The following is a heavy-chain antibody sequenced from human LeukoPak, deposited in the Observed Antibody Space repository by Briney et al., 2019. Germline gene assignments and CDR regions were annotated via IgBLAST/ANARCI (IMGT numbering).Heavy chain of an antibody. D-gene: IGHD3-10*01. CDR3: ARAPRNVLLWFGELDLPRAHFDY. Sequence: GASVKVSCKASGYTFTSYDINWVRQATGQGLERMGWMNPNSGNTGYAQKFQGRVTMTRNTSISTAYMELSSPRSEDTAVYYCARAPRNVLLWFGELDLPRAHFDYWGQGTLVTVSS. CDR2: MNPNSGNT. J-gene: IGHJ4*02. CDR1: GYTFTSYD. V-gene: IGHV1-8*01.